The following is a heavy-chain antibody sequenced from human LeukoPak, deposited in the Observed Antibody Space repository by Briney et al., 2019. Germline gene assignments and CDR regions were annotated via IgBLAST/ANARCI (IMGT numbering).Heavy chain of an antibody. CDR2: ISAYNGNT. Sequence: ASVKVSCKASGYTFTSYGISWVRQAPGQGLEWMGWISAYNGNTNYAQKLQGRVTMTTDTSTSTAYMELRSLRSDDTAVYYCAREGYKRDYYDSSGYYYGFDYWGQGTLVTFSS. CDR1: GYTFTSYG. D-gene: IGHD3-22*01. V-gene: IGHV1-18*01. J-gene: IGHJ4*02. CDR3: AREGYKRDYYDSSGYYYGFDY.